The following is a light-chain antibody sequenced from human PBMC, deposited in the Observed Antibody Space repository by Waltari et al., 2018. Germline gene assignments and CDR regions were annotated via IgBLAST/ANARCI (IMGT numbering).Light chain of an antibody. CDR3: QLYYGGTLV. V-gene: IGLV7-43*01. CDR1: AGPVTSHNF. J-gene: IGLJ3*02. Sequence: QTVVTQEPSLPVSPGGTVTLTCASTAGPVTSHNFPNWFPQKPGPPPRALVYSTVDRHSWPPGRFSGSLLGGTAALPLSGVQPEDEADYYCQLYYGGTLVFGGGTKVTVL. CDR2: STV.